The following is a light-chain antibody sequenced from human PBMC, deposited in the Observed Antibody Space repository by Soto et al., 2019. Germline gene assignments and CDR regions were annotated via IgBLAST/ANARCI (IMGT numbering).Light chain of an antibody. Sequence: DIQMTQSPSSVSASVGDRVTITCRASQGIGSYLAWYQHKPGRAPNLLIYAASILHSGVSSRFSGSGSGTYFTLTISSLQPEDFAVYYCQQADTFPLTLGGGTRVEIK. CDR1: QGIGSY. CDR2: AAS. J-gene: IGKJ4*01. V-gene: IGKV1-12*01. CDR3: QQADTFPLT.